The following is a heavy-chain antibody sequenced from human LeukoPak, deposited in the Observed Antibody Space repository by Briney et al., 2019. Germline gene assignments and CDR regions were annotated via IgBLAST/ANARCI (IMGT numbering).Heavy chain of an antibody. CDR2: IYPGDSDT. D-gene: IGHD3-10*01. CDR1: GYSFTSYW. V-gene: IGHV5-51*01. J-gene: IGHJ4*02. CDR3: GRRQSLRTQYYFDY. Sequence: GESLKFSCKGSGYSFTSYWIDWVRQMPGEGLEWMGIIYPGDSDTRYSPSFQGQVTISADKSISTAYLQWSSLKASDTAMYYCGRRQSLRTQYYFDYWGQGTLVTVSS.